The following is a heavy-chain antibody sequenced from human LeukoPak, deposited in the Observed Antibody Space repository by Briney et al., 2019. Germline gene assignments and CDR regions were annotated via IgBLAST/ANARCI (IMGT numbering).Heavy chain of an antibody. V-gene: IGHV5-51*01. D-gene: IGHD3-10*01. Sequence: GESLKISCKGSGYSFTSYWIGWVRQMPGKGLEWMGIIYPGDSDTRYSPSFQGQVTISADKSISTAYLQWGSLKASDTAMHYCARQYYGSGSYKAHFDYWGQGTLVTVSS. CDR3: ARQYYGSGSYKAHFDY. CDR1: GYSFTSYW. J-gene: IGHJ4*02. CDR2: IYPGDSDT.